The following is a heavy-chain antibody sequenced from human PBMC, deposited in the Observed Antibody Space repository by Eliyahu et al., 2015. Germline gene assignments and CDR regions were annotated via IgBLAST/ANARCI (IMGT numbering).Heavy chain of an antibody. CDR1: GFTFSNYG. D-gene: IGHD4-17*01. V-gene: IGHV3-33*01. J-gene: IGHJ4*02. Sequence: QVQLVESGGGVVQPGRSLTLSCAASGFTFSNYGMHWVRQAPGKGLEWVAVXWYDGGNRXYADSVKGXFTISRDNSKNTLYLQMNSLRAEDTGVYYCARATRTTTVTKGGGDIWGQGTLVIVSS. CDR2: XWYDGGNR. CDR3: ARATRTTTVTKGGGDI.